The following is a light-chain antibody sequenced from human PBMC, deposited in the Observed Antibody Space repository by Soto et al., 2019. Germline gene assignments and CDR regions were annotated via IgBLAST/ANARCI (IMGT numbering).Light chain of an antibody. J-gene: IGLJ1*01. V-gene: IGLV1-44*01. CDR1: FSNIGSYT. CDR3: AAWDDILNGYV. CDR2: SNN. Sequence: QSALTQPPSASGTPGQRVTISCSGSFSNIGSYTVSWYQQLPGTAPKLLIYSNNQRPSGVPDRFSGSKSGTSASLAISGLQSEDEADYYCAAWDDILNGYVFGTGTKVTV.